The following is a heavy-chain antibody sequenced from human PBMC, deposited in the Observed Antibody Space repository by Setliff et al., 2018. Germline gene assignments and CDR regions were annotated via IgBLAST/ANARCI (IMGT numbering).Heavy chain of an antibody. D-gene: IGHD6-13*01. CDR1: GHIFSSYG. CDR3: ARGGMAAAGRKGVFEY. CDR2: IHTGGGSA. J-gene: IGHJ4*02. Sequence: ASVKVSCKASGHIFSSYGISWVRQAPGQGLEWMGIIHTGGGSASYAQKFQGRVTMTSDTPTRTVYMEVNSVRSDDTAIYYCARGGMAAAGRKGVFEYWGQGTQVTVSS. V-gene: IGHV1-46*01.